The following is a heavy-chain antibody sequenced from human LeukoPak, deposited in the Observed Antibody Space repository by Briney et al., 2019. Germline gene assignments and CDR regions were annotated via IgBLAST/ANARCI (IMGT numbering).Heavy chain of an antibody. CDR2: INGGGGSP. V-gene: IGHV3-23*01. D-gene: IGHD5-12*01. Sequence: GGSLRLSCAASGFTFSSYGMYWVRQAPGEGLEWVSGINGGGGSPYYGDSAKGRFTISRDNSKSTLYLQMNSLRVEDMAVYYCAKAHVDANMGSSYFDFWGQGTLVIVSS. CDR3: AKAHVDANMGSSYFDF. J-gene: IGHJ4*02. CDR1: GFTFSSYG.